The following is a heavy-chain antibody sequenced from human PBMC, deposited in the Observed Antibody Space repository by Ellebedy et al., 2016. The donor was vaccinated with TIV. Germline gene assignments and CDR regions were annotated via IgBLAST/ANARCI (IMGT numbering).Heavy chain of an antibody. D-gene: IGHD3-3*01. CDR3: ARSDYYYGMDV. CDR1: GFTFSSYG. J-gene: IGHJ6*02. V-gene: IGHV3-33*08. Sequence: GESLKISXAASGFTFSSYGMHWVRQAPGKGLEWVAVIWDDGSNKYYADSVKGRFTISRDNSKNRLYLQMNSLRADDTAVYYCARSDYYYGMDVWGQGTTVTVSS. CDR2: IWDDGSNK.